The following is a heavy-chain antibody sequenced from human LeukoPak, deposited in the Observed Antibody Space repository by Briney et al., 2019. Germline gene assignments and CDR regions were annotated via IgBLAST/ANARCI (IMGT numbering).Heavy chain of an antibody. CDR3: ARGTYYDILTGHPTNDAFDI. V-gene: IGHV3-48*03. Sequence: GGSLRLSCAASGFTFSSYAISWVRQAPGKGLEWVSYISSSGSTIYYADSVKGRFTISRDNAKNSLYLQMNSLRAEDTAVYYCARGTYYDILTGHPTNDAFDIWGQGTMVTVSS. J-gene: IGHJ3*02. D-gene: IGHD3-9*01. CDR2: ISSSGSTI. CDR1: GFTFSSYA.